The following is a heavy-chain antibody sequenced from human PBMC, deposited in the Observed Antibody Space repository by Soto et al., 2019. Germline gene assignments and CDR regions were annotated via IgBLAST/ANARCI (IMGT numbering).Heavy chain of an antibody. CDR2: IIPIFGTA. Sequence: ASVKVSCKASGGTFSSYAISWVRQAPGQGLEWMGGIIPIFGTANYAQKFQGRVTITADESTSTAYMELSSLRSEDTAVYYCARDLDDFWSGYYKPGYFDYWGQGTLVTVSS. D-gene: IGHD3-3*01. V-gene: IGHV1-69*13. CDR3: ARDLDDFWSGYYKPGYFDY. J-gene: IGHJ4*02. CDR1: GGTFSSYA.